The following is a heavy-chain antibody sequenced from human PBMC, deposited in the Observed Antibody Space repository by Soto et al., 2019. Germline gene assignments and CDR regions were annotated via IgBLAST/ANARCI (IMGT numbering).Heavy chain of an antibody. Sequence: ASVKVSCKASGYTFTSYYMHWVRQAPGQGLEWMGIINPSGGSTNYAQKLQGRVAMTRDTSTSTVYMELNSLRSEDTAVYYCARFPYPGCINVVCYPLDYWGQGTLVTVSS. CDR3: ARFPYPGCINVVCYPLDY. V-gene: IGHV1-46*01. CDR1: GYTFTSYY. D-gene: IGHD2-8*01. J-gene: IGHJ4*02. CDR2: INPSGGST.